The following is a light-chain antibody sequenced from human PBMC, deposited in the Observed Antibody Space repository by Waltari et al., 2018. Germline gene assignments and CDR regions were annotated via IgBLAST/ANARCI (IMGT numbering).Light chain of an antibody. CDR2: KAS. J-gene: IGKJ4*01. CDR3: QQYNSYSPA. Sequence: DIQMTQSPSTLSASVGSSVTITCRASQSISSWLAWYQQKPGKAPKLLIYKASSLESGVPSRFSGSGSGTEFTLTISSLQPDDFATYYCQQYNSYSPAFGGGTKVEIK. CDR1: QSISSW. V-gene: IGKV1-5*03.